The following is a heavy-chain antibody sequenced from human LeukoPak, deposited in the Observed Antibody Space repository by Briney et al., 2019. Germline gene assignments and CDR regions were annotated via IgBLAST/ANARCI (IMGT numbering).Heavy chain of an antibody. D-gene: IGHD3-3*01. CDR1: GGSISSSSYY. J-gene: IGHJ3*02. CDR2: IYYSGST. V-gene: IGHV4-39*07. CDR3: ARRVGEWLSYRVAFDI. Sequence: SETLSLTCTVSGGSISSSSYYWGWIRQPPGKGLEWIGSIYYSGSTYYNPSLKSRVTISVDTSKNQFSLKLSSVTAADTAVYYCARRVGEWLSYRVAFDIWGQGTMVTVSS.